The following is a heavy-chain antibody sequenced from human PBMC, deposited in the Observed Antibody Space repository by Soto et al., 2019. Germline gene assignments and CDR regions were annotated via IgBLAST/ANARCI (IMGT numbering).Heavy chain of an antibody. V-gene: IGHV4-59*01. J-gene: IGHJ6*02. CDR1: GGSITSSY. CDR3: ARGEDAFFYYGLDV. Sequence: SETLSLTCTVSGGSITSSYWSWIRRPPGKGLEWIAYIYDTGISGYTPSTSYNPSLKSLVTMSVDTSKSQFSLKLTPVTAADTAVYYCARGEDAFFYYGLDVWGQGITVTVSS. CDR2: IYDTGISGYTPST.